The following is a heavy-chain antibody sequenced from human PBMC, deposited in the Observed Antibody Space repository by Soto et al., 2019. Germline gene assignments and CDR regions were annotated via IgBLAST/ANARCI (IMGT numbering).Heavy chain of an antibody. J-gene: IGHJ3*02. V-gene: IGHV1-69*12. CDR1: GGTFSSYA. D-gene: IGHD3-16*01. CDR2: IIPIFGTA. CDR3: ARDGGRPTDDAFDI. Sequence: QVQLVQSGAEVKKPGSSVKVSCKASGGTFSSYAISWVRQAPGQGLEWMGGIIPIFGTANYAQMFQGRVTITADESTSTAYMELSSLRSEDTAVSYCARDGGRPTDDAFDIWGQGTMVTVSS.